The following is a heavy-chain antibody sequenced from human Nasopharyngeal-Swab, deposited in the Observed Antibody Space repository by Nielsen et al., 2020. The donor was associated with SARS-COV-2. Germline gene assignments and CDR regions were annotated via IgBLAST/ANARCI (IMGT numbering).Heavy chain of an antibody. V-gene: IGHV3-21*01. Sequence: GGSLRLSCAASGFTFSSYSMNWVRQAPGKGLEWVPSISSSSSYIYYADSVKGRFTISRDNAKNSLYLQMDSLRAEDTAVYYCASSGTGALFDYWGQGTLVTVSS. CDR2: ISSSSSYI. D-gene: IGHD1-1*01. CDR1: GFTFSSYS. CDR3: ASSGTGALFDY. J-gene: IGHJ4*02.